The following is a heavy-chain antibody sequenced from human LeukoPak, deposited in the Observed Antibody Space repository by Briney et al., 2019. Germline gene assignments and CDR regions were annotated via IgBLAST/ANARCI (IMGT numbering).Heavy chain of an antibody. V-gene: IGHV1-18*01. Sequence: ASVKVSCKASGYTFISYGISWVRQAPGQGFEWMGWISAYNGNTNYAQKLQGRVTMTTDTSTSTAYMELRSLRSDDTAVYYCARAPAADYYYYYMDVWGKGTTVTVSS. J-gene: IGHJ6*03. D-gene: IGHD2-2*01. CDR1: GYTFISYG. CDR3: ARAPAADYYYYYMDV. CDR2: ISAYNGNT.